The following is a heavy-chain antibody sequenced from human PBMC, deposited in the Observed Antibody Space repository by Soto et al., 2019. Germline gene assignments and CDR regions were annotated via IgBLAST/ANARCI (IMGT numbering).Heavy chain of an antibody. J-gene: IGHJ6*02. CDR3: GKDVGDYVPYYYGVDV. CDR2: IAYDGNEK. V-gene: IGHV3-30*18. Sequence: QVQLVESGGGVVQPGTSLRLSCAASGFTFKTHAMHWVRQAPGKGLEWMAVIAYDGNEKFYADSVKGRFTISRDNSKNALYLQINTRRNEETAVYYCGKDVGDYVPYYYGVDVWGQGTTVTVAS. CDR1: GFTFKTHA. D-gene: IGHD1-26*01.